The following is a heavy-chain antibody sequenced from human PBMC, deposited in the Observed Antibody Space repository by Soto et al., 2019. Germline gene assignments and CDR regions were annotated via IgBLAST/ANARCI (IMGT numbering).Heavy chain of an antibody. D-gene: IGHD5-18*01. CDR1: GGSISSGGYS. Sequence: PSETLSLTCAVSGGSISSGGYSWSWIRQPPGKGLEWIGYIYHSGSTYYNPSRKSRVTISVDRSKNQFSLKLSSVTAADTAVYYCARGQRGYSYGYVPYNGFDPWGQGTLVTVSS. V-gene: IGHV4-30-2*01. CDR3: ARGQRGYSYGYVPYNGFDP. J-gene: IGHJ5*02. CDR2: IYHSGST.